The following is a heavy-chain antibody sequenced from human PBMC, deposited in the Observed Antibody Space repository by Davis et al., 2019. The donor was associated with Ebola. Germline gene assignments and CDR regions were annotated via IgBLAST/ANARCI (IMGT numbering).Heavy chain of an antibody. V-gene: IGHV5-51*01. Sequence: GESLKISCKGSGYSFTSYWIGWVRQMPGKGLEWMGLIYTGDSDTRYSPSFRGQVTISADKSTRTAYLQWGSLKASDTATYYCARQGTTSWDSWGQGTLVTVSS. CDR1: GYSFTSYW. J-gene: IGHJ4*02. CDR2: IYTGDSDT. D-gene: IGHD2-2*01. CDR3: ARQGTTSWDS.